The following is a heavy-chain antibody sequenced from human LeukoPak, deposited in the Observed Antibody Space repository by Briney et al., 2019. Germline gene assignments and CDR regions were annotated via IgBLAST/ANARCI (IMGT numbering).Heavy chain of an antibody. J-gene: IGHJ6*02. Sequence: SETLSLTCAVYGGSFSGYYWSWIRQPPGKGLEWVGEINHGGSTNYNPSLKSRVTISVDTSKNQFSLKLSSVTAADTAVYYCARVTVVISYYYYYGMDVWGQGTTVTVSS. CDR1: GGSFSGYY. V-gene: IGHV4-34*01. CDR3: ARVTVVISYYYYYGMDV. D-gene: IGHD4-23*01. CDR2: INHGGST.